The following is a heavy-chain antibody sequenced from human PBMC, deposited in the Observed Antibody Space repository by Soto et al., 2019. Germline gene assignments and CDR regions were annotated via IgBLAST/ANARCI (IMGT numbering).Heavy chain of an antibody. V-gene: IGHV4-59*01. J-gene: IGHJ4*02. CDR1: GGSISSDS. D-gene: IGHD3-9*01. CDR3: ARVRYDILTAYSYYFDY. CDR2: IYYSGST. Sequence: QVQLLESGPGLVKPSETLSLTCTVSGGSISSDSWSWIRQPPGKGLEWIAYIYYSGSTNYNPSLKSRVTISVDTSKIQLSLKLSSVTAADTAVYYCARVRYDILTAYSYYFDYWGQGTLVTVSS.